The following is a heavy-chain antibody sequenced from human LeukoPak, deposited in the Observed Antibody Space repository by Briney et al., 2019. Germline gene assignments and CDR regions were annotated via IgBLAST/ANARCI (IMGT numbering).Heavy chain of an antibody. CDR2: IYTSGST. CDR1: GGSISSYY. D-gene: IGHD2-2*01. Sequence: PSETLSLTCTVSGGSISSYYWSWIRQPAGKGLEWIGRIYTSGSTNYNPSLKSRVTMSVDTSKNQFSLKLSSVTAADTAVYYCARARGCSSTSCLNWFDPWGQGTLVTVSS. V-gene: IGHV4-4*07. J-gene: IGHJ5*02. CDR3: ARARGCSSTSCLNWFDP.